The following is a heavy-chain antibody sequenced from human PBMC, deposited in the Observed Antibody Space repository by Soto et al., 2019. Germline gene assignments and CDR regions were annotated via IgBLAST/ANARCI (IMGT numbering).Heavy chain of an antibody. J-gene: IGHJ6*03. Sequence: SSETLSLTCTVSGGSISSYFWTWVGQPPGKGLEWIGYIYYSGSPNFNPSLKSRVAISVDTSKNQFSLRLTSVTAADTAVYYCARVEGSYFYYYMDVWGKGTTVTVSS. V-gene: IGHV4-59*01. CDR2: IYYSGSP. CDR3: ARVEGSYFYYYMDV. CDR1: GGSISSYF.